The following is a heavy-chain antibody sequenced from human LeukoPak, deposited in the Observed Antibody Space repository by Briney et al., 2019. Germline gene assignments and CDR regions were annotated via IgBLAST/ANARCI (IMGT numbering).Heavy chain of an antibody. Sequence: GGSLRLSCAASGFTFSSYEMNWVRQAPGKGLEWVSYISSSGSTIYYADSVKGRFTISRDNAKNSLYLQMNSLRAEDTAVYYCARAVGRSSSWSPIPGGDFDYWGLGTLVTVSS. J-gene: IGHJ4*02. CDR3: ARAVGRSSSWSPIPGGDFDY. D-gene: IGHD6-13*01. V-gene: IGHV3-48*03. CDR1: GFTFSSYE. CDR2: ISSSGSTI.